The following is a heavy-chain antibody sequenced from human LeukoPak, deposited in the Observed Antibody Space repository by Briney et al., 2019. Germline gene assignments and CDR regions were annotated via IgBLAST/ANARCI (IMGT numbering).Heavy chain of an antibody. CDR3: AKTLYYYGSGSYSDY. V-gene: IGHV3-23*01. CDR2: ISSSGGST. D-gene: IGHD3-10*01. Sequence: GGSLRLSCAASGFTFSSYGMSWVRQAPGKGLEWVSTISSSGGSTYYADSVKGRFTISRDNSKNTLYLQMNSLRAEDTAVYYCAKTLYYYGSGSYSDYWGQGTLVTVSS. J-gene: IGHJ4*02. CDR1: GFTFSSYG.